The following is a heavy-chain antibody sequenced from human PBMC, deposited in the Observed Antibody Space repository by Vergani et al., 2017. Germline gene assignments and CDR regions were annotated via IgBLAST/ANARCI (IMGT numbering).Heavy chain of an antibody. CDR2: IYTSGAT. CDR3: ARDGGEYDKDALDV. J-gene: IGHJ3*01. V-gene: IGHV4-61*02. D-gene: IGHD2-21*01. CDR1: GSSFSTGGQS. Sequence: QVQLQESGPGPVKPSQTLSLNCTVSGSSFSTGGQSWTWLRQSAGKGLEWIGRIYTSGATNYNPSLRSRAIMSVDASKKQFSRNFTSVTAADTAVYYCARDGGEYDKDALDVWVQGTKVTVTS.